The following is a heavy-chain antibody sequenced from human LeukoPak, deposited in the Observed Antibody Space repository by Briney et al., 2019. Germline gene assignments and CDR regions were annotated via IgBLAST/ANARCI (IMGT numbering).Heavy chain of an antibody. V-gene: IGHV1-18*04. D-gene: IGHD2-2*01. CDR1: GYTFTSYG. J-gene: IGHJ5*02. CDR2: ISAYNGNT. CDR3: ARDLGVGGYCSSTSCSWFDP. Sequence: ASVKVSCTASGYTFTSYGISWVRQAPGQGLEWMGWISAYNGNTNYAQKLQGRVTMTTDTSTSTAYMELRSLRPDDTAVYYCARDLGVGGYCSSTSCSWFDPWGQGTLVTVSS.